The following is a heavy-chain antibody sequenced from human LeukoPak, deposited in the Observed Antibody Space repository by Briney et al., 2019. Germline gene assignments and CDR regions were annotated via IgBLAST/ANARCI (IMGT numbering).Heavy chain of an antibody. J-gene: IGHJ4*02. D-gene: IGHD2-2*01. CDR2: ISSSGSTI. V-gene: IGHV3-48*03. CDR1: GFTLNNYE. CDR3: ARLKLLWSNYFDY. Sequence: GGSLRLSCAASGFTLNNYEMSWVRQTPGKGLEWVSYISSSGSTIYYADSVKGRFTISRDNAKNSLYLQMNSLRAEDTAVYYCARLKLLWSNYFDYWGQGTLVTVSS.